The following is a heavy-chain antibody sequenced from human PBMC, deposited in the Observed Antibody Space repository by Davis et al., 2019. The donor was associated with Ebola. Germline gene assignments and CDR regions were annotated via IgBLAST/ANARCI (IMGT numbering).Heavy chain of an antibody. CDR2: ISYDGSNK. CDR3: ARDARITMVPSGY. V-gene: IGHV3-30-3*01. J-gene: IGHJ4*02. Sequence: GESLKISCAASGFTFSSYAMHWVRQAPGKGLEWVAVISYDGSNKYYADSVKGRFTISRDNSKNTLYLQMNSLRAEDTAVYYCARDARITMVPSGYWGQGTLVTVSS. D-gene: IGHD3-10*01. CDR1: GFTFSSYA.